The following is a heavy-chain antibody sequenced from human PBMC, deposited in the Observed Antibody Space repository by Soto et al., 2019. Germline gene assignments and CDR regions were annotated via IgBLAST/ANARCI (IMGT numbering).Heavy chain of an antibody. CDR2: IYYSGST. CDR1: GGSISSYY. V-gene: IGHV4-59*08. J-gene: IGHJ6*02. Sequence: SETLSLTCTVSGGSISSYYWSWIRQPPGKGLEWIGYIYYSGSTNYNPSLKSRVTISVDTSKNQFSLKLSSVTAADTAVYYCARHVPYCSDTSHCAYGMDVWGQGSTVT. CDR3: ARHVPYCSDTSHCAYGMDV. D-gene: IGHD2-2*01.